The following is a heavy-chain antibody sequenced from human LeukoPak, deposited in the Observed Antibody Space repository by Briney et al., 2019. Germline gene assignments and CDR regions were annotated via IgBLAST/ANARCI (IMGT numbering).Heavy chain of an antibody. Sequence: GGSLRLSCAASGFTVSSNYMSWVRQAPGKGLEWVSVIYSGGSTYYADSVKGRFTISRDNSKNPLYLQMNSLRAEDTAVYYCATVAAGIFDYWGQGTLVTVSS. J-gene: IGHJ4*02. CDR3: ATVAAGIFDY. CDR2: IYSGGST. V-gene: IGHV3-66*01. CDR1: GFTVSSNY. D-gene: IGHD6-13*01.